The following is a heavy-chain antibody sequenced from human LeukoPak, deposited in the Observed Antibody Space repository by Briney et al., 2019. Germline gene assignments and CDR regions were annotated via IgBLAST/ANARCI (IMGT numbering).Heavy chain of an antibody. CDR3: ARVFSVVTHNFDY. V-gene: IGHV3-21*01. Sequence: GGSLRLSCAASGFTFSSCSMNWVRQAPGKGLEWVSSISSSSSYIYYADSVKGRFTISRDNAKNSLYLQMNSLRAEDTAVYYCARVFSVVTHNFDYWGQGTLVTVSS. CDR2: ISSSSSYI. CDR1: GFTFSSCS. J-gene: IGHJ4*02. D-gene: IGHD4-23*01.